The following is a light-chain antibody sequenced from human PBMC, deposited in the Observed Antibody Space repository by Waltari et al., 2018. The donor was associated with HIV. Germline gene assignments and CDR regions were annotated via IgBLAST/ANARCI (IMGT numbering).Light chain of an antibody. CDR1: SSDIGAYDS. V-gene: IGLV2-8*01. CDR2: EVT. CDR3: SSYGDNNWVL. Sequence: QSALTQPPSASGSLGQSVTISCFGSSSDIGAYDSVSWFQQLPQNAPTLILYEVTKRPSGVPDRFSGSRSGNTAFLTVSGLQPNDTAAYFCSSYGDNNWVLFGGGTNLTVL. J-gene: IGLJ2*01.